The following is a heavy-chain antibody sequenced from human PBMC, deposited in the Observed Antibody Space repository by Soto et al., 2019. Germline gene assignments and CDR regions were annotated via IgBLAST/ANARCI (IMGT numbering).Heavy chain of an antibody. Sequence: QSGWSLRLSCAASGFTFSSHPMHWVRQAPGKGLEWVAVISFDGNSKFYTDSVKGRFTISRDNSKNTLYLQMDSLRPEDTAVYYCATDPNTAGRLYWAANWFDSCGHGTLVTLSS. CDR1: GFTFSSHP. CDR3: ATDPNTAGRLYWAANWFDS. D-gene: IGHD2-8*02. J-gene: IGHJ5*01. CDR2: ISFDGNSK. V-gene: IGHV3-30-3*01.